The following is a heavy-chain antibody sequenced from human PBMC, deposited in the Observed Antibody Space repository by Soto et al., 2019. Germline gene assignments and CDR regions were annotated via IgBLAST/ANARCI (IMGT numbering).Heavy chain of an antibody. CDR3: ARIQIGYDAFDI. Sequence: EVQLVESGGGLVKPGGSLRLSCAASGFTFSSYSMNWVRQAPGKGLEWVSSISSSSSYIYYADSVKGRFTISRDNAKNSLYLQMNSLRAEDTAVYYCARIQIGYDAFDIWGQVTMVTVSS. CDR1: GFTFSSYS. CDR2: ISSSSSYI. J-gene: IGHJ3*02. D-gene: IGHD2-15*01. V-gene: IGHV3-21*01.